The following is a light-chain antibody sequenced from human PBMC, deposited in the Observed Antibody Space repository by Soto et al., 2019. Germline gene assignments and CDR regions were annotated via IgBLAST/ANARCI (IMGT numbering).Light chain of an antibody. CDR2: DVS. J-gene: IGKJ2*01. CDR1: QHISNY. Sequence: DIQMTQSPSSLSASVGARVTITCQANQHISNYLNWYQQKPGKAPSLLFYDVSNLQTGVPSRFSRSLSEIVFILTNSILQPEDNASYYCQQYGNLPCAFGPGTKLEIK. V-gene: IGKV1-33*01. CDR3: QQYGNLPCA.